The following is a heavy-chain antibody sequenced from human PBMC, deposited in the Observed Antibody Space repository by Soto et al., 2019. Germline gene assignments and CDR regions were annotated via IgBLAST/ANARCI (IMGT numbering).Heavy chain of an antibody. Sequence: SETLSLTCTVSGGSISSGGYYWSWIRQHPGKGLEWIGYIYYSGSTYYNPSLKSRVTISIDTSKNQISLKLSSVTAADTAVYYCARDSRYCSGGICYDYYGMDVWGQGTTVTVSS. CDR1: GGSISSGGYY. CDR3: ARDSRYCSGGICYDYYGMDV. V-gene: IGHV4-31*03. CDR2: IYYSGST. J-gene: IGHJ6*02. D-gene: IGHD2-15*01.